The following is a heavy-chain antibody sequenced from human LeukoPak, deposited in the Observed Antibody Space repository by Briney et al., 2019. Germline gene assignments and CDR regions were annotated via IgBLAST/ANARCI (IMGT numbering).Heavy chain of an antibody. V-gene: IGHV3-23*01. Sequence: GGSLRLSCAGSGFAFGTYAMSWVRQAPGRGLEWVSSSSANGQATYYADSVEGRFTISSDNSNNTLYLQLHNLRPEDPATYYCARDHSNTILYRLAYWGQGTLVTLSS. CDR2: SSANGQAT. CDR1: GFAFGTYA. CDR3: ARDHSNTILYRLAY. D-gene: IGHD3-16*02. J-gene: IGHJ1*01.